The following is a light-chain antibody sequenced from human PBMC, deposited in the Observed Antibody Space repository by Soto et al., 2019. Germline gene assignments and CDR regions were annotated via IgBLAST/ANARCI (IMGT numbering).Light chain of an antibody. V-gene: IGKV3D-20*01. CDR2: VAY. CDR1: QSVGSGY. J-gene: IGKJ4*02. Sequence: EVVLTPSPATLPLSPGERATLSCGASQSVGSGYLAWYQQKPGLAPRLLIYVAYSRATGIPDRFRGSGSGTDFTLTSSGLEPGEFAVYYCQQYGRSPLTVGGGTKVEI. CDR3: QQYGRSPLT.